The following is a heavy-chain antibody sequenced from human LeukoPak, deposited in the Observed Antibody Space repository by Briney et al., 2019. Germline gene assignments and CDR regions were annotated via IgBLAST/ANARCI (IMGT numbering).Heavy chain of an antibody. CDR1: GFSLSSYD. CDR2: IGIPGDT. CDR3: ARDRYYTMDA. Sequence: GGSLRLSCAASGFSLSSYDMHWVRQGTGKGLEWVSGIGIPGDTYYPGSVKGRFTISRDNARNTLYLQMNSLRVEDTAVYYCARDRYYTMDAWGQGTTVTVSS. V-gene: IGHV3-13*01. J-gene: IGHJ6*02.